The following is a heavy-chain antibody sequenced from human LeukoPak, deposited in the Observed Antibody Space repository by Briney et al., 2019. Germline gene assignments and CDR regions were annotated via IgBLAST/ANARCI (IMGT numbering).Heavy chain of an antibody. CDR3: AKDRVRIASYYFDS. Sequence: GGSLRLSCAASGFTFSTSAMTWVRQAPGKGLEWVSGISGSGATDYADSVKGRFIISRDNSKNTLYLQMNSLRAEDTAVYYCAKDRVRIASYYFDSWGLGTLVTVSS. CDR2: ISGSGAT. J-gene: IGHJ4*02. CDR1: GFTFSTSA. V-gene: IGHV3-23*01. D-gene: IGHD6-13*01.